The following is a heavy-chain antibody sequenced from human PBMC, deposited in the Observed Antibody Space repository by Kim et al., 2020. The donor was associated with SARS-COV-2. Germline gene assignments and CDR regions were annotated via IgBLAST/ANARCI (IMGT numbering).Heavy chain of an antibody. Sequence: GGSLRLSCAASGFTFSYYSMNWVRQAPGKGLEWISYILSSSSTIYYADSVRGRFTVYRDNAKNSLYLQMKSLRDEDTAVYYCAREGPGWAFDYWGQGTPV. V-gene: IGHV3-48*02. D-gene: IGHD1-26*01. CDR2: ILSSSSTI. CDR1: GFTFSYYS. J-gene: IGHJ4*02. CDR3: AREGPGWAFDY.